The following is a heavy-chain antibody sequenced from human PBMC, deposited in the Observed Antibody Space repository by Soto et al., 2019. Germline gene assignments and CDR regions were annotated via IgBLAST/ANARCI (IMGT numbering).Heavy chain of an antibody. CDR3: ERDLERVDTAMVGPFDY. D-gene: IGHD5-18*01. Sequence: QVQLVQSGAEVKKPGSSVKVSCKASGGTFSSYAISWVRQAPGQGLESMGGIIPIFGTANYAQKFQGRVTITADESTGTAYMELSSLRSEDTAVYYCERDLERVDTAMVGPFDYWGQGTLVTVSS. J-gene: IGHJ4*02. CDR2: IIPIFGTA. CDR1: GGTFSSYA. V-gene: IGHV1-69*01.